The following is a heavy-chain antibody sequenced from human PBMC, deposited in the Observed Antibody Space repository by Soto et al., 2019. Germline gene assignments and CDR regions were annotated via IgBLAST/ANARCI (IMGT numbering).Heavy chain of an antibody. D-gene: IGHD2-15*01. CDR1: GGTFSSYT. CDR2: IIPILGIA. Sequence: ASVKVSCKASGGTFSSYTISWVRQAPGQGLEWMGRIIPILGIANYAQKFQGRVTITADKSTSTAYMELSSLRSEDTAVYYCARAGCSGGSCSYTENWFDPWGQGTLVTLSS. V-gene: IGHV1-69*02. CDR3: ARAGCSGGSCSYTENWFDP. J-gene: IGHJ5*02.